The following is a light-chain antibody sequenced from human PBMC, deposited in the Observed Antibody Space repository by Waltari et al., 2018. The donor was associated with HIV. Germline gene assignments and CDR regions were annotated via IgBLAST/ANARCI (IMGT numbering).Light chain of an antibody. Sequence: QSALTQPPSVSGAPGQRVTISCIGSSSNIGAGYDVHWYQQVPGTAPKLLIYENSNRPSRVPDRFSGPKSGTSASLAVTGLQAEDKDDYYCQSYDSSQSGGVFGGGNKLTVL. J-gene: IGLJ3*02. CDR2: ENS. CDR3: QSYDSSQSGGV. CDR1: SSNIGAGYD. V-gene: IGLV1-40*01.